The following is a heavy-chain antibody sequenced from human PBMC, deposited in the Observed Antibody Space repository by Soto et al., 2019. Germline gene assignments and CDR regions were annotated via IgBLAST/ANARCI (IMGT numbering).Heavy chain of an antibody. D-gene: IGHD2-15*01. CDR2: ISYDGSNK. CDR1: GFTFSSYG. Sequence: QVQLVESGGGVVQPGRSLRLSCAASGFTFSSYGMHWVRQAPGKGLEWVAVISYDGSNKYYADSVKGRFTISRDNSKNTLDPQMKRLGAGGTGVDLCGKIRRGGLAHHGIDGLGPGNTVTVSS. CDR3: GKIRRGGLAHHGIDG. V-gene: IGHV3-30*18. J-gene: IGHJ6*02.